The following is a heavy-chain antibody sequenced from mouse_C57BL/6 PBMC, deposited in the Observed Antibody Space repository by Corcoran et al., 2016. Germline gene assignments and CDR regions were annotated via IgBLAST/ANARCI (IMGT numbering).Heavy chain of an antibody. D-gene: IGHD4-1*01. CDR3: AKGANWDPMDY. CDR2: INPNNGAT. Sequence: EVQLHQSGPELVKPGASVKISCKASGYTFTDYYMNWVKQSHGQSLEWIGDINPNNGATSYNQKFKGKATLTVDKSYSTAYMELRSLTSEDSAVYYCAKGANWDPMDYWGQGTSVTVSA. V-gene: IGHV1-26*01. J-gene: IGHJ4*01. CDR1: GYTFTDYY.